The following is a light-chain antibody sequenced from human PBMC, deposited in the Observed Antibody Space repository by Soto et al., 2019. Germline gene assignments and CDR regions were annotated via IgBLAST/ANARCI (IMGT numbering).Light chain of an antibody. CDR2: KAS. Sequence: QMTQSPSTLSASVGDTVTITCRASQSISTWLAWYQQKPGKAPKLLIYKASTLESGVPSRFSGSGSGTEFTLTISSLQPDDFATYYCQQYNSYSTFGQGTKVAIK. J-gene: IGKJ1*01. CDR3: QQYNSYST. V-gene: IGKV1-5*03. CDR1: QSISTW.